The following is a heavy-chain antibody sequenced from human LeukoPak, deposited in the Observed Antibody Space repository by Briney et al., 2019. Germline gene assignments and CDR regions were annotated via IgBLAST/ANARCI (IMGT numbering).Heavy chain of an antibody. CDR2: IYYSGST. CDR3: ARDVGRVAAAGTRAAFDI. J-gene: IGHJ3*02. V-gene: IGHV4-59*01. D-gene: IGHD6-13*01. CDR1: GGSISSYY. Sequence: PSETLSLTCTVSGGSISSYYWSWIRQPPGKGLEWIGYIYYSGSTNYNPSLMSRVTISVDTSKNKFSLKLSSVTAADTAVYYCARDVGRVAAAGTRAAFDIWGQGTMVTVSS.